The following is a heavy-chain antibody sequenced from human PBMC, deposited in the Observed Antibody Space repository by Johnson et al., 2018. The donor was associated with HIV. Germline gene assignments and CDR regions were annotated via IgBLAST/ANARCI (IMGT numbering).Heavy chain of an antibody. Sequence: VQLVESGGGVVQPGRSLRLPCAASGLTLSNYGIHWVRQAPGQGLEWVSGFRWNSGSIGYADSVKGRFTISRDNAKNSLYLPMISLRAEDTAVYYCARDGTSRGGAFDDWGQGTMVTVSS. CDR3: ARDGTSRGGAFDD. D-gene: IGHD6-13*01. V-gene: IGHV3-48*01. CDR2: FRWNSGSI. J-gene: IGHJ3*01. CDR1: GLTLSNYG.